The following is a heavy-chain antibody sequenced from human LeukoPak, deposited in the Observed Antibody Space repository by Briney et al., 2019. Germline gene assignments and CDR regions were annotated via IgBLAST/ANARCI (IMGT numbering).Heavy chain of an antibody. D-gene: IGHD3-22*01. CDR3: ARERYYDSSGYYYYYYYMDV. CDR1: GYTFTSYY. Sequence: ASVKVSCKGSGYTFTSYYMHWVRQAPGQGLEWMGIINPSGGSTSYAQKFQGRVTMTRDTSTSTVYMELSSLRSEDTAVYYCARERYYDSSGYYYYYYYMDVWGKGTTVTVS. CDR2: INPSGGST. J-gene: IGHJ6*03. V-gene: IGHV1-46*03.